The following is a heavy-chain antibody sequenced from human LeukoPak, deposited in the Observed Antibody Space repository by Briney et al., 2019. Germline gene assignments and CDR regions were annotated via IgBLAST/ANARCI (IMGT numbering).Heavy chain of an antibody. V-gene: IGHV4-34*01. J-gene: IGHJ6*02. CDR2: INHSGST. CDR3: AGDVVVVTAEIQYGMHV. D-gene: IGHD2-2*01. Sequence: SETLSLTCAVYGGSFSGYYWSWIRQPPGKGLEWMGEINHSGSTNYNPYLKSRVTISVDTSKNQFSLNLSAVTASDTAVYYWAGDVVVVTAEIQYGMHVGGQGTTVTVSS. CDR1: GGSFSGYY.